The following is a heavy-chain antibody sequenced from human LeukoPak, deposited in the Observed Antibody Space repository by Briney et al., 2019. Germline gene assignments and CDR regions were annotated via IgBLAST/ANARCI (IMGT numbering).Heavy chain of an antibody. J-gene: IGHJ5*02. V-gene: IGHV3-23*01. Sequence: GGSLRLSCAASGFTFSSYAMSWVREAPARGLEWVSAISGSSDSTYYADSVKGRFTISRDNSKNTLYLQMNSLRAEDTAVYYCAKARDYRAHNWFDPWGQGTLVTVSS. CDR2: ISGSSDST. CDR3: AKARDYRAHNWFDP. D-gene: IGHD5-24*01. CDR1: GFTFSSYA.